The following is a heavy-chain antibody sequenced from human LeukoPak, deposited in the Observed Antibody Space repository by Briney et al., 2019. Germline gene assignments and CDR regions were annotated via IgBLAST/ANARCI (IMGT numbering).Heavy chain of an antibody. D-gene: IGHD2-2*01. Sequence: SETLSLTCAVYSGSLSGHFWSWIRQPPGKGLEWIGEINSGGRTNYSPSLETRLRLSVDTSKNQFSLKLNSVTAADTAVYYCARGKQLPVRGPLDQWGQGGLVTVSS. CDR3: ARGKQLPVRGPLDQ. CDR2: INSGGRT. J-gene: IGHJ4*02. CDR1: SGSLSGHF. V-gene: IGHV4-34*01.